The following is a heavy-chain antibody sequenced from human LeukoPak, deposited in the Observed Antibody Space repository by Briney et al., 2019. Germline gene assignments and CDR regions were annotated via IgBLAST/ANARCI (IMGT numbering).Heavy chain of an antibody. Sequence: GGSLRLSCAASRFTFSNYAMHWVRQAPGKGLEWVAVISYDGGNKYYADSVKGRFTISRDNSKNTLYLQMDSLRAEDTAVYYCARGYCSGGICYFDYWGQGTPVTVSS. J-gene: IGHJ4*02. CDR1: RFTFSNYA. CDR3: ARGYCSGGICYFDY. CDR2: ISYDGGNK. V-gene: IGHV3-30-3*01. D-gene: IGHD2-15*01.